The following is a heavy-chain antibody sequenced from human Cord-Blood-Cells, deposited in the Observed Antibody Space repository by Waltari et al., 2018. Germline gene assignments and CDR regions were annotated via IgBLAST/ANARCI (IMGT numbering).Heavy chain of an antibody. CDR3: ARGRIFGVVIEGWFDP. Sequence: QLQLQESGPGLVKPSETLSLTCTVSDGSISSSSYYWGWIRQPPGKGLAWIGSIYYSGSTYYNPSLKSRVTISVETSKNQFSLKLSSVTAADTAVYYCARGRIFGVVIEGWFDPWGQGTLVTVSS. CDR1: DGSISSSSYY. J-gene: IGHJ5*02. CDR2: IYYSGST. V-gene: IGHV4-39*01. D-gene: IGHD3-3*01.